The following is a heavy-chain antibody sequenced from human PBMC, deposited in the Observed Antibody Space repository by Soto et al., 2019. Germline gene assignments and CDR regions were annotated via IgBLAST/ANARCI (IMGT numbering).Heavy chain of an antibody. CDR1: GCRIPYYW. D-gene: IGHD6-25*01. Sequence: VEALVISCKASGCRIPYYWIGWVRQLPGKGLEWMWIVYLRDSETRYNPSLQGQATISVDRFISTAYLQCSSLRASGTANYYWVRLAAAGTAAYSDTWDEGTPVTLSS. CDR3: VRLAAAGTAAYSDT. CDR2: VYLRDSET. V-gene: IGHV5-51*01. J-gene: IGHJ4*02.